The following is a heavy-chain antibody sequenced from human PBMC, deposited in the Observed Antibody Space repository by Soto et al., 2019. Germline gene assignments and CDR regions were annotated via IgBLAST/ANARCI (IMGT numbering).Heavy chain of an antibody. D-gene: IGHD3-22*01. CDR3: ARAPYYYDSSGYYGMDV. V-gene: IGHV4-30-4*01. CDR2: IYYSGST. J-gene: IGHJ6*02. CDR1: GGSISSVDYY. Sequence: SETLSLTCTVSGGSISSVDYYWSWIRQPPGKGLEWIGYIYYSGSTYYNPSLKSRVTISVDTSKNQFSLKLSSVTAEDTAVYYCARAPYYYDSSGYYGMDVWGQGTTVTVSS.